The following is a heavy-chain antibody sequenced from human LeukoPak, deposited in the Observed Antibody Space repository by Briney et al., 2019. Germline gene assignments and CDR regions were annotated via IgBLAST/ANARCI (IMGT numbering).Heavy chain of an antibody. D-gene: IGHD3-3*01. Sequence: GGSLRLSCAASGLTFSSYSMNWVRQAPGRGLEWVSYISSRSSTIHYADSVKGRFTISRDNAKNSLYLQMNSLGDEDTAVFYCARDSSGLDLWGQGTLVTVSS. V-gene: IGHV3-48*02. J-gene: IGHJ4*02. CDR3: ARDSSGLDL. CDR2: ISSRSSTI. CDR1: GLTFSSYS.